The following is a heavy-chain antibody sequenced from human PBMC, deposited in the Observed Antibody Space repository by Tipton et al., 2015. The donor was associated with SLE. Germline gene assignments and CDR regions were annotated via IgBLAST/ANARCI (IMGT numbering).Heavy chain of an antibody. Sequence: SLRLSCAASGFTFSSYGMHWVRQAPGKGLEWVAVISYDGSNKYYADSVKGRFTISRDNSKNTLYLQMNSLRAEDTAVYYCATSPRGFGLGYYGMDVWGQGTTVTVSS. CDR2: ISYDGSNK. D-gene: IGHD3-10*01. CDR3: ATSPRGFGLGYYGMDV. V-gene: IGHV3-30*03. J-gene: IGHJ6*02. CDR1: GFTFSSYG.